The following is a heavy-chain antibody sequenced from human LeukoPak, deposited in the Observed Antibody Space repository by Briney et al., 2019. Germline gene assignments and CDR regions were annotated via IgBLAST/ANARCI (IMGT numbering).Heavy chain of an antibody. V-gene: IGHV1-2*02. CDR3: AREGSIAARPKSYWFDP. D-gene: IGHD6-6*01. Sequence: ASVKVSCTASGYTFTGYYMHWVRQAPGQGLEWMGWINPNSGGTNYAQKFQGRVTMTRDTSISTAYMELSRLRSDDTAVYYCAREGSIAARPKSYWFDPWGQGTLVTVSS. CDR2: INPNSGGT. J-gene: IGHJ5*02. CDR1: GYTFTGYY.